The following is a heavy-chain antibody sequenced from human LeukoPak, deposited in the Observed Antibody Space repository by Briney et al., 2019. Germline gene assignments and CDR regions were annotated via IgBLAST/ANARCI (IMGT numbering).Heavy chain of an antibody. D-gene: IGHD6-13*01. J-gene: IGHJ4*02. CDR1: GGSISSYY. CDR2: IYYSGST. Sequence: SETLSLTCTVSGGSISSYYWSWIRQPPGKGLEWIGYIYYSGSTYYNPSLKSRVTMSVDTSKNQFSLKLTSVTAADTAVYYCAREVNSSTWRPLDFWGQGTLVTVSS. CDR3: AREVNSSTWRPLDF. V-gene: IGHV4-59*12.